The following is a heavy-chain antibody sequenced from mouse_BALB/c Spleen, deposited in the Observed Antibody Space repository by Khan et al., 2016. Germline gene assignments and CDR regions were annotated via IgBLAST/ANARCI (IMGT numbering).Heavy chain of an antibody. J-gene: IGHJ1*01. CDR1: GYSITSDYA. V-gene: IGHV3-2*02. CDR3: ARGGGNYRYFDV. CDR2: ISYSGST. Sequence: EVQLQESGPGLVKPSQSLSLTCTVTGYSITSDYAWNWIRQFPGNKLEGMGYISYSGSTSSNPSLKSRISITQDTSKNQFFLQLNSVTTEDTAIYSCARGGGNYRYFDVWGAGTTVTVSS. D-gene: IGHD1-1*02.